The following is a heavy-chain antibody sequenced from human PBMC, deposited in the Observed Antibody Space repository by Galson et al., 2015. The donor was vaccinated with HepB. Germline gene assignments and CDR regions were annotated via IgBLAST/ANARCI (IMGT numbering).Heavy chain of an antibody. CDR1: GFTFSDYY. Sequence: SLRLSCAASGFTFSDYYMSWVRQAPGKGLEWVGLIRSKAYSGTIEYAASVKGRFTISRDDSNNIAYLQMYSLKIEDTAVYYCTRSIPGDSWSGYFHDYWGQGTLVTVSS. J-gene: IGHJ4*02. V-gene: IGHV3-49*04. CDR3: TRSIPGDSWSGYFHDY. CDR2: IRSKAYSGTI. D-gene: IGHD3-3*01.